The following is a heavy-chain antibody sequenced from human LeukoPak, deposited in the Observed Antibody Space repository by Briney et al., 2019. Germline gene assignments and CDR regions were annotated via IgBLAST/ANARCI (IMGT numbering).Heavy chain of an antibody. CDR2: IYHSGST. Sequence: SQTLSLTCAVSGGSISSGGYSWSWIRQPPGKGLEWIGYIYHSGSTYYNPSLKSRVTISVDRSKNQFSLKLSSVTAADMAVYYCARDAGWFDPWGQGTLVTVSS. CDR1: GGSISSGGYS. J-gene: IGHJ5*02. CDR3: ARDAGWFDP. V-gene: IGHV4-30-2*01.